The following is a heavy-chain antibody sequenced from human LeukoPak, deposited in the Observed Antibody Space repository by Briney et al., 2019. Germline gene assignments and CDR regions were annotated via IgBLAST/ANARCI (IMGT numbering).Heavy chain of an antibody. CDR1: GGSISSSSYY. D-gene: IGHD1-1*01. V-gene: IGHV4-39*01. Sequence: TPSETLSLTCTVSGGSISSSSYYWGWIRQPPGKGLEWLASIYSSGSTHSNPSLKSRVSISIDTSKNQFSLKLFSVTASDAATYYCARHLSGTTMAHYFDFWGQGALATVSS. CDR2: IYSSGST. J-gene: IGHJ4*02. CDR3: ARHLSGTTMAHYFDF.